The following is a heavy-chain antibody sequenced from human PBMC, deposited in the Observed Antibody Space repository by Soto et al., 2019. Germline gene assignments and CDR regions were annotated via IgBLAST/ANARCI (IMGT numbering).Heavy chain of an antibody. CDR2: ISSSSSYI. CDR1: GGTFSSYA. Sequence: VQLVQSGAEVKKPGSSVKVSCKASGGTFSSYAISWVRQAPGQGLEWVSSISSSSSYIYYADSVKGRFTISRDNAKNSLYLQMNSLRAEDTAVYYCARDLRYSSSRTMDYWGQGTLVTVSS. V-gene: IGHV3-21*01. D-gene: IGHD6-13*01. CDR3: ARDLRYSSSRTMDY. J-gene: IGHJ4*02.